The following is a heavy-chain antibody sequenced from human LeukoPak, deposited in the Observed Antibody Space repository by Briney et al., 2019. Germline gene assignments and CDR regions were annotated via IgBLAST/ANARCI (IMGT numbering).Heavy chain of an antibody. Sequence: TGGSLRLSCAVSGFTFSNYAMNWVRQAPGKGLEWVSGISGSGGSTYYADSVKGRFTISRDNSKNTLYLQVNSLRAEDTAVYYCAKAVAGYYYYGMDVWGQGTTVTVSS. J-gene: IGHJ6*02. CDR3: AKAVAGYYYYGMDV. CDR1: GFTFSNYA. D-gene: IGHD6-19*01. V-gene: IGHV3-23*01. CDR2: ISGSGGST.